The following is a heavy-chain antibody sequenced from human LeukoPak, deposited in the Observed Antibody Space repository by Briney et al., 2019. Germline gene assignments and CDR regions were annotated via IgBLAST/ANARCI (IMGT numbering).Heavy chain of an antibody. V-gene: IGHV4-4*07. CDR3: ARDLRASYYYYYMDV. CDR2: IYASGSA. J-gene: IGHJ6*03. D-gene: IGHD5/OR15-5a*01. Sequence: PSETLSLTCSVSGGSISSYFWSWLRQPAGKGLEWIGRIYASGSANYNRSLKSRVTMSVDTSKNQFSLRLSSVTAADTAVCYCARDLRASYYYYYMDVWGRGTTVTVSS. CDR1: GGSISSYF.